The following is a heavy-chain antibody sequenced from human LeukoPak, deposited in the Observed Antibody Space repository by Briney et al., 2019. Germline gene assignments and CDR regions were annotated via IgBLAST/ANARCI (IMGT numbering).Heavy chain of an antibody. J-gene: IGHJ4*02. CDR1: GFPFSSYG. D-gene: IGHD3-22*01. Sequence: GGSLRLSCAASGFPFSSYGMHWVRQAPGKGLEWVAVISHDGTNKYYADSVKGRFTISRDNSKNTLYLQMNSLRAEDTAVYYCAKVNYYESSGYYDYWGQGTLVTVSS. V-gene: IGHV3-30*18. CDR2: ISHDGTNK. CDR3: AKVNYYESSGYYDY.